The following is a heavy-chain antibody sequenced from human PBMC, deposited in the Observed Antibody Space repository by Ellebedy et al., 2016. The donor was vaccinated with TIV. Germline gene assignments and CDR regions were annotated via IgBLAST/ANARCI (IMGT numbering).Heavy chain of an antibody. CDR2: MYHSGST. D-gene: IGHD2-2*01. CDR3: ARDSCSSTSCRYYYMDV. V-gene: IGHV4-38-2*02. J-gene: IGHJ6*03. Sequence: MPSETLSLTCSVSGYSISNGYHWGWVRQPPGKGLEWIGSMYHSGSTYHNPSLKSRVTISVDTSKHQFSLKLSSVTAADTAVYYCARDSCSSTSCRYYYMDVWGKGTTVTVSS. CDR1: GYSISNGYH.